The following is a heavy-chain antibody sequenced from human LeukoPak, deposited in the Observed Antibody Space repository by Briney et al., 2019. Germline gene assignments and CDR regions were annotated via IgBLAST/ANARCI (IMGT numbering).Heavy chain of an antibody. V-gene: IGHV1-69*05. J-gene: IGHJ5*02. CDR2: IIPIFGTA. CDR3: ARPVVPAAMGSWFDP. Sequence: SVKVSCKASGGTFSSYTISWVRQAPRQGLEWMGGIIPIFGTANYAQKFQGRVTITTDESTSTAYMELSSLRSEDTAVYYCARPVVPAAMGSWFDPWGQGTLVTVSS. CDR1: GGTFSSYT. D-gene: IGHD2-2*01.